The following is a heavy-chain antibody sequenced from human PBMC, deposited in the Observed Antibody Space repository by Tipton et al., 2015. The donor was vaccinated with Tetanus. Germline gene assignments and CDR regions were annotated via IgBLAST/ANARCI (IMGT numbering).Heavy chain of an antibody. CDR3: ARGGLGEVGY. V-gene: IGHV4-59*01. D-gene: IGHD2-15*01. J-gene: IGHJ4*02. CDR2: IYYSGST. Sequence: PGLVKPSETLSLTCTVSGGSISSYYWGWIRQPPGKGLEWIGYIYYSGSTNYNPSLRSRVTIPVDTSKNQFSLKLSSVTAADTAVYYCARGGLGEVGYWGQGTLVTVSS. CDR1: GGSISSYY.